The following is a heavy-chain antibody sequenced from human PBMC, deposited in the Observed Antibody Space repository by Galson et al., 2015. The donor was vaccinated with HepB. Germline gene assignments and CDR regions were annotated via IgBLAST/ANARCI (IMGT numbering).Heavy chain of an antibody. CDR3: ALRETTGSGEGSSASCLGA. CDR1: GYTFTSYD. V-gene: IGHV1-8*01. J-gene: IGHJ5*02. D-gene: IGHD2-2*01. Sequence: SVKVSCKASGYTFTSYDINWVRQATGQGLEWMGWMNPNSGNTGYAQKFQGRVTMTRNTSISTAYMELSSLRSEDTAVYYCALRETTGSGEGSSASCLGAWGQGTLVTVSS. CDR2: MNPNSGNT.